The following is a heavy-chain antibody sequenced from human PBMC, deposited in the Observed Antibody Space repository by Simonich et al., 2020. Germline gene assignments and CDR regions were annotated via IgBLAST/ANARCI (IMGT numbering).Heavy chain of an antibody. Sequence: QVQLQQWGAGLLKPSETLSLTCAVYGGSFSGYYWSWIRQPPGKGLEWIREIKHSGSTNYNQSLKSLVTISVDTSKNQFAQKLSSVTAADTAVYYCARGLRVAAAGTAFQHWGQGTLVTVSS. CDR1: GGSFSGYY. CDR2: IKHSGST. D-gene: IGHD6-13*01. CDR3: ARGLRVAAAGTAFQH. V-gene: IGHV4-34*01. J-gene: IGHJ1*01.